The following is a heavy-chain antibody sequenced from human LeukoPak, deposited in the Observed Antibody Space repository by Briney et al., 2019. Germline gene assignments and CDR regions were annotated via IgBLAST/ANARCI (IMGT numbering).Heavy chain of an antibody. CDR2: INNDGSST. D-gene: IGHD5-24*01. CDR3: TRGLQGPDY. J-gene: IGHJ4*02. CDR1: GFTFSSYW. V-gene: IGHV3-74*01. Sequence: GGSLRLSCAASGFTFSSYWMHWVRQASGKGLAWVSRINNDGSSTVYADSVKGRFTISRDNAKNTLYLQMTSLRPEDTAVYYCTRGLQGPDYWGQGTLVTV.